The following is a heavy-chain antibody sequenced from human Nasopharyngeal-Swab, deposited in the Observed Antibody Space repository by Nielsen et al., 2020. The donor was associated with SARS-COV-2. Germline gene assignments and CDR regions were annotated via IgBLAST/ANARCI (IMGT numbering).Heavy chain of an antibody. V-gene: IGHV3-7*01. J-gene: IGHJ3*01. D-gene: IGHD3-22*01. CDR3: AKYYDSSGFPDAFDV. Sequence: GGPLRLSCGASGFPFSNYWMTWVRKAPTRGLEWVANIKQDGSEKFYVDSVKGRFTISRDNAQKSLYLQMNSLRAEATALYYCAKYYDSSGFPDAFDVWGQGTMVTVSS. CDR1: GFPFSNYW. CDR2: IKQDGSEK.